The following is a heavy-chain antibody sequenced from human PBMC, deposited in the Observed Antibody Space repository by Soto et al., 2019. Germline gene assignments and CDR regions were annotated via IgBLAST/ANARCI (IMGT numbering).Heavy chain of an antibody. V-gene: IGHV5-10-1*01. Sequence: SLTRSGERRVDSLGSYGMSRLRQMPGKGLEWMGRIDPSDSYTNYSPSFQGHVTISADKSISTAYLQWSSLKASYTPTDYGTRHSSTDSAYWRNGTFDTVTS. CDR3: TRHSSTDSAY. CDR1: VDSLGSYG. J-gene: IGHJ4*01. CDR2: IDPSDSYT. D-gene: IGHD6-13*01.